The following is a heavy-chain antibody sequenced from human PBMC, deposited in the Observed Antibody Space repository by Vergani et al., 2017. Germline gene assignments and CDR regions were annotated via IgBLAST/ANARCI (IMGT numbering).Heavy chain of an antibody. CDR3: AKVGRSEVAGTFGAFDI. CDR1: GFTFIMHA. D-gene: IGHD6-19*01. CDR2: LSASDRRT. J-gene: IGHJ3*02. Sequence: EVQLLESGGGLVQPGGSLRLSCAASGFTFIMHAMSWVRQAPGKGLEWVSTLSASDRRTHYADSVKGRFTISRDISKNTLFLHMNSLRPENTAVYYCAKVGRSEVAGTFGAFDIWGKGTMVTVSS. V-gene: IGHV3-23*01.